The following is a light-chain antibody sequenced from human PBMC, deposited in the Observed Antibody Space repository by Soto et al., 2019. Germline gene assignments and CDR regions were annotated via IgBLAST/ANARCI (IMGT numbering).Light chain of an antibody. V-gene: IGKV3-20*01. Sequence: EIELTQSPATLSLSPGERTTLSCRASQSISRYLAWYQQKPGQGPRLLIYGASSRATGTPDRFSGSGSGTDFTLTINRLEPEDFALYYCQQYGSSPPTFGQGTKVDIK. CDR2: GAS. CDR3: QQYGSSPPT. J-gene: IGKJ1*01. CDR1: QSISRY.